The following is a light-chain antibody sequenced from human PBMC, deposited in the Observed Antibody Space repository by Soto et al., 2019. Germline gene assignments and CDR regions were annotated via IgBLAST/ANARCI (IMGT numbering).Light chain of an antibody. CDR2: AAS. J-gene: IGKJ4*01. V-gene: IGKV1-39*01. CDR1: QSISSY. Sequence: DIQMTQSPSSLSASVGDRVTITCRASQSISSYLNWYQQKPGKAPKLLIYAASSLQSGVPSRFRGSGSRADITLTISSLQPEDFANYYCQQSYSTPTFGGGTKVEIK. CDR3: QQSYSTPT.